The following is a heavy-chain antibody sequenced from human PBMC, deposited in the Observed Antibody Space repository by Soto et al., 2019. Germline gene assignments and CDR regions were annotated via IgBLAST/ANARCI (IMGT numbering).Heavy chain of an antibody. Sequence: PSETLSLTCTVSGGSISSYYGSWIRQPPGKGLEWIGYINYSGTTNYNPSLKSRVTLSVDTSKHLFSLKLSAVTAADTAVYYCARGNSGFCYYYMDVWGQGTTVTVSS. J-gene: IGHJ6*03. CDR1: GGSISSYY. CDR2: INYSGTT. D-gene: IGHD5-12*01. CDR3: ARGNSGFCYYYMDV. V-gene: IGHV4-59*01.